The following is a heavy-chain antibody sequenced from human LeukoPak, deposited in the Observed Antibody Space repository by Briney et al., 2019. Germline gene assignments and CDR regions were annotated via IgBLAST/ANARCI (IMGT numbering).Heavy chain of an antibody. D-gene: IGHD2-15*01. Sequence: SETLSLTCTVSGGSISGYYWSWVRQPPGKGLEWIAYFSSSVSTNYNPSLKSRVTISVDTSKNHFSLKLSSVTAADTAMYYCARLQRRYSPFDPWGQGTLVTVSS. V-gene: IGHV4-59*08. CDR2: FSSSVST. J-gene: IGHJ5*02. CDR3: ARLQRRYSPFDP. CDR1: GGSISGYY.